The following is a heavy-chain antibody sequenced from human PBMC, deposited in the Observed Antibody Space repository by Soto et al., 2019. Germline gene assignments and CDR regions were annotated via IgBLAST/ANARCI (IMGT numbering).Heavy chain of an antibody. Sequence: ASLKVSCKTSAYTFSNYAISWVRQAPGRGLEWMGWISSYNSNNGDTKSAQMLQGRVTMTIDTSATTAYMELRSLRSDDTAVYYCARAELERGEVGYFGMDVWGQGTTVTVSS. J-gene: IGHJ6*02. V-gene: IGHV1-18*04. D-gene: IGHD1-1*01. CDR2: ISSYNSNNGDT. CDR1: AYTFSNYA. CDR3: ARAELERGEVGYFGMDV.